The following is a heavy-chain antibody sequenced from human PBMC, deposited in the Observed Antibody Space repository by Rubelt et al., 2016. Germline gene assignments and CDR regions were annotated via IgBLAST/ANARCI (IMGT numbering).Heavy chain of an antibody. CDR2: IYYSGGT. J-gene: IGHJ4*02. CDR1: GGSISSYY. Sequence: QVQLQESGPGLVKPSETLSLTCPVSGGSISSYYWIWIRQPPGKGLAWIGYIYYSGGTNYNPSPKRRGTISVDTSKNQVAMKASAVTAADTAGYYCASGMIPDGSGDDWGQGTLVTVSS. CDR3: ASGMIPDGSGDD. V-gene: IGHV4-59*01. D-gene: IGHD3-10*01.